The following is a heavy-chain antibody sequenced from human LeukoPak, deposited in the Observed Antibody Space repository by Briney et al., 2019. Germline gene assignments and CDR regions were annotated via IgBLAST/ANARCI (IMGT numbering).Heavy chain of an antibody. D-gene: IGHD2/OR15-2a*01. CDR2: INTNTGNP. V-gene: IGHV7-4-1*02. Sequence: ASVKVSCKASGYTSTSNAMNWVRQAPGQGLELMGWINTNTGNPTYAQGFTGRFVFSLDTSVSTAHLQISSLKAEDTAVYYCARDNAGNIDYWGQGTLVTVSS. CDR3: ARDNAGNIDY. CDR1: GYTSTSNA. J-gene: IGHJ4*02.